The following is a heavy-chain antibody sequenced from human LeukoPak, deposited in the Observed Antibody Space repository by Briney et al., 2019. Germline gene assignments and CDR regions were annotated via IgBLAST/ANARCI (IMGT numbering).Heavy chain of an antibody. D-gene: IGHD3-3*01. CDR1: GGSISSSSYY. CDR2: IYYSGCT. V-gene: IGHV4-39*07. J-gene: IGHJ4*02. Sequence: SETLSLTCTVSGGSISSSSYYWGWIRQPPGKGLEWIGSIYYSGCTYYNPSLKSRVTISVDTSKNQFSLKLSSVTAADTAVYYCARVGITIFGVVIINFDYWGQGTLVTVSS. CDR3: ARVGITIFGVVIINFDY.